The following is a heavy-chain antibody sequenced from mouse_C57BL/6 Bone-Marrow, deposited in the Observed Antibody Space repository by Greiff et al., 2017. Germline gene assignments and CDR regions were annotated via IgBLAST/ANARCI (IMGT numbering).Heavy chain of an antibody. CDR3: ARSGPLGRSFDY. V-gene: IGHV1-55*01. J-gene: IGHJ2*01. CDR1: GYTFTSYW. D-gene: IGHD4-1*01. CDR2: IYPNSGRT. Sequence: VQLQQPGAELVKPGASVKMSCKASGYTFTSYWITWVKQRPGQGLEWIGDIYPNSGRTNDNEKFKSKAILTVDTSSTTAYMQLSSLTSEDSAVFYCARSGPLGRSFDYWGQGTTLTVSS.